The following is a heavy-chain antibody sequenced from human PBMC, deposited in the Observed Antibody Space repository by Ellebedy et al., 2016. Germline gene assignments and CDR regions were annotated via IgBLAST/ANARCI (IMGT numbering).Heavy chain of an antibody. J-gene: IGHJ6*02. D-gene: IGHD3-10*01. CDR1: GFTFSSYA. CDR2: ISGSGGST. CDR3: AKGQVRGVSPRYYYYYYGMDV. Sequence: GESLEISXAASGFTFSSYAMSWVRQAPGKGLEWVSAISGSGGSTYYADSVKGRFTISRDNSKNTLYLQMNSLRAEDTAVYYCAKGQVRGVSPRYYYYYYGMDVWGQGTTVTVSS. V-gene: IGHV3-23*01.